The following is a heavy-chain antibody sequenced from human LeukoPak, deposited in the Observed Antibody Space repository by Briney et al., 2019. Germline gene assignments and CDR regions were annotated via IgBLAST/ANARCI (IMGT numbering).Heavy chain of an antibody. V-gene: IGHV3-23*01. CDR1: GFTFDDYA. CDR2: ISGSGGSI. CDR3: ASGTRIAPLDY. J-gene: IGHJ4*02. D-gene: IGHD1-14*01. Sequence: PGGSLRLSCAASGFTFDDYAMHWVRQAPGKGLEWVSAISGSGGSIYYADSVKGRFTISRDNSKNTLYLQMNNLRAEDTAVYYCASGTRIAPLDYWGQGTLVTVSS.